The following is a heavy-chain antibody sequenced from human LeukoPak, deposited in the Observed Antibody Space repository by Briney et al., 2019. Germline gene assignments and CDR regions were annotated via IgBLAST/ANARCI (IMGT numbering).Heavy chain of an antibody. J-gene: IGHJ4*02. D-gene: IGHD1-26*01. CDR3: ARETGTYSAFDY. Sequence: SETLSLTCTVSGYSISSGYYWAWIRQPPGKGLEWIGTVYHSGSTYSNPSLKSRVTISVDTSKNQFSLRLSSVTAADTAVYYCARETGTYSAFDYWGQGTLVTVSS. V-gene: IGHV4-38-2*02. CDR1: GYSISSGYY. CDR2: VYHSGST.